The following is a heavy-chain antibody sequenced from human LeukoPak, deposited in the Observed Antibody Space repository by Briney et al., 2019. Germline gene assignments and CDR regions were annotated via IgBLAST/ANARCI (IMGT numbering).Heavy chain of an antibody. V-gene: IGHV3-9*03. CDR3: ARVLIAFDY. CDR1: GFTFDDYA. CDR2: ISWNSGSI. J-gene: IGHJ4*02. D-gene: IGHD3-16*01. Sequence: GGSLRLSCAASGFTFDDYAMHWVRQAPGKGLEWVSGISWNSGSIDYADSVKGRFTISRDNAKNSLYLQMNSLRAEDMALYYCARVLIAFDYWGQGTLVTVSS.